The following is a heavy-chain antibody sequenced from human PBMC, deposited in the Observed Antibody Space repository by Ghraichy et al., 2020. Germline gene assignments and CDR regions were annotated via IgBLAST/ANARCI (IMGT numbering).Heavy chain of an antibody. Sequence: SQTLSLTCAISGDRVSSNSAAWNWIRQSPSRGLEWLGRTYFRSKWFHEYAVAVKSRISVDPDTSKNQFSLRLNSVTPDDTAVYYCARDHYTSTWRDYYGMDVWGQGTTVTVSS. CDR1: GDRVSSNSAA. CDR3: ARDHYTSTWRDYYGMDV. D-gene: IGHD3-3*01. CDR2: TYFRSKWFH. J-gene: IGHJ6*02. V-gene: IGHV6-1*01.